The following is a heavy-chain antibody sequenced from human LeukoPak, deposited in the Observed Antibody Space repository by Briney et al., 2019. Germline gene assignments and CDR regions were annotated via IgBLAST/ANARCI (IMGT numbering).Heavy chain of an antibody. CDR1: GGSISSYY. CDR3: ARSSGGLDY. V-gene: IGHV4-59*08. CDR2: IYYSGST. D-gene: IGHD3-3*01. Sequence: SETLSLTCTVSGGSISSYYWSWIGHPPGKGLELIGYIYYSGSTNYNPSLKSRVTISVDTSKNQFSLKLSSVTAADTAVYYCARSSGGLDYWGQGTLVTVSS. J-gene: IGHJ4*02.